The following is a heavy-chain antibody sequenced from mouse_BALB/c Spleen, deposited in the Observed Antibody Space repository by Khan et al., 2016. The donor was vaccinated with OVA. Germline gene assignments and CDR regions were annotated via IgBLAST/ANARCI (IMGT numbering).Heavy chain of an antibody. D-gene: IGHD3-3*01. CDR3: ARNRDGGSYWYFDV. Sequence: QVRLQQSGQGVVAPSQSLSITCTVSGFSLSRYSVHWVRQPPGKGLEWLGIIWGGGSTDYNSALKSRLSINKDNSKSQVFLKMNSLQTDDTAMYYCARNRDGGSYWYFDVWGAGTTVTVSS. J-gene: IGHJ1*01. CDR2: IWGGGST. CDR1: GFSLSRYS. V-gene: IGHV2-6-4*01.